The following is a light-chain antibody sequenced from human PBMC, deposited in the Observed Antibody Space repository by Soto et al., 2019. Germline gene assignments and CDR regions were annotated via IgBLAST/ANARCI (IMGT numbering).Light chain of an antibody. CDR2: EGS. CDR3: CSYAASSTYV. Sequence: LTQPASVSGSPGQSITISCTGTSSDVGSYNLVSWYQQHPGKAPKLMIYEGSKRPSGVSNRFSGSKSGNTASLTISGLQAEDEADYYCCSYAASSTYVFGNGTKVT. J-gene: IGLJ1*01. CDR1: SSDVGSYNL. V-gene: IGLV2-23*01.